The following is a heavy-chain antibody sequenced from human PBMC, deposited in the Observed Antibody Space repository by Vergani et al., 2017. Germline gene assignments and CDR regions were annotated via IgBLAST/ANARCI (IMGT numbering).Heavy chain of an antibody. J-gene: IGHJ6*02. D-gene: IGHD6-13*01. CDR3: ANQPRGSSWYQPDPYYYYGMDV. CDR2: IIPILGIA. Sequence: QVQLVLSGAEVKKPGSSVKVSCKASGGTFSSYAISWVRQAPGQGLEWMGRIIPILGIANYAQKFQGRVTITADKSTSTAYMELSSLRSEDTAVYYCANQPRGSSWYQPDPYYYYGMDVWGQGTTVTVSS. V-gene: IGHV1-69*04. CDR1: GGTFSSYA.